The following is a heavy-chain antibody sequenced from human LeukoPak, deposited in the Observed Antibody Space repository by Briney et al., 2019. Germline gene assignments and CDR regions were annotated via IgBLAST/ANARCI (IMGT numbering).Heavy chain of an antibody. Sequence: PGGSLRLSCAASGVTVSSNYMSWVRQAPGKGLEWVSAISGSGGSTYYADSVKGRFTISRDNSKNTLYLQMNSLRAEDTAVYYCATVLVAGNPFDYWGQGTLVTVSS. CDR2: ISGSGGST. J-gene: IGHJ4*02. V-gene: IGHV3-23*01. CDR1: GVTVSSNY. D-gene: IGHD6-19*01. CDR3: ATVLVAGNPFDY.